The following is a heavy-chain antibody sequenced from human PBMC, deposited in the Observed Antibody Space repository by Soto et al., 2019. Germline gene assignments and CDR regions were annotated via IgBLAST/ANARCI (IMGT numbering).Heavy chain of an antibody. D-gene: IGHD5-12*01. Sequence: ASMKGPCKGSGYTLTELSMHWVRQAPGKGLEWMGGFDPEDGETIYAQKFQGRVTMTEDTSTDTAYMELSSLRSEDTAVYYCAAYSGYDRDYWGQGTLVTVSS. CDR3: AAYSGYDRDY. J-gene: IGHJ4*02. CDR1: GYTLTELS. V-gene: IGHV1-24*01. CDR2: FDPEDGET.